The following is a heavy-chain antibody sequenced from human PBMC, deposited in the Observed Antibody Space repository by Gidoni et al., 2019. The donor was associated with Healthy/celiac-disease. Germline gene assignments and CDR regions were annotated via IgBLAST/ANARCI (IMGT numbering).Heavy chain of an antibody. J-gene: IGHJ3*02. CDR1: GFTVSSNY. D-gene: IGHD5-12*01. V-gene: IGHV3-66*02. CDR3: ARVGVVATITYAFDI. CDR2: SYSGGST. Sequence: EVQLVESGGGLVQPGGSLRLSCAASGFTVSSNYMSWVRQAPGKGLEWVSVSYSGGSTYYADSVKGRFTISRDNSKNTLYLQMNSLRAEDTAVYYCARVGVVATITYAFDIWGQGTMVTVSS.